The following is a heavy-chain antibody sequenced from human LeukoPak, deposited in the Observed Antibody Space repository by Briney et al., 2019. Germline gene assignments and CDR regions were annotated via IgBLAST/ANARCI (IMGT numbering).Heavy chain of an antibody. CDR3: AKSPYSSGWYYFDY. D-gene: IGHD6-19*01. V-gene: IGHV3-7*03. CDR2: IKQDGSEK. CDR1: GFTFSSTW. J-gene: IGHJ4*02. Sequence: GGSLRLSCAASGFTFSSTWMSWVREAPGKGLEWVANIKQDGSEKYYVDSVKGRFTISRDNAKHSLYLQMNSLRAEDTALYYCAKSPYSSGWYYFDYWGQGTLVTVSS.